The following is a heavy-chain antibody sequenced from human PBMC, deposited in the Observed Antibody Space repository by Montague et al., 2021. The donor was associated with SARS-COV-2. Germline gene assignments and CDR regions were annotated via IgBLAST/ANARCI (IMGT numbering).Heavy chain of an antibody. D-gene: IGHD4/OR15-4a*01. V-gene: IGHV4-4*02. CDR1: GGSISSSNW. CDR3: ARGGYGGWTGYYFDY. CDR2: IHHSGST. Sequence: SETLSLTRAVSGGSISSSNWWSWVRQPPGKGLEWIGEIHHSGSTNYNPSLKSRVTMSVDRSKNHFSLRLSSVTAADTAMYYCARGGYGGWTGYYFDYWGQGTLVTVSS. J-gene: IGHJ4*02.